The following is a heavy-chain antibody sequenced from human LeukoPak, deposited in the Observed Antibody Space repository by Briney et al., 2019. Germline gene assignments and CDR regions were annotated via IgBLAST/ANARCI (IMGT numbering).Heavy chain of an antibody. D-gene: IGHD3-3*01. CDR3: ARDRYDFWSGPVDY. J-gene: IGHJ4*02. CDR1: GYTFTGNY. V-gene: IGHV1-2*02. CDR2: INPNSGGP. Sequence: GASVKVSCKASGYTFTGNYIHWVRQATGQGLEWMGWINPNSGGPNYAQKFQGRVTMTLDTSISTAYMELGRLTSDDTAVYYCARDRYDFWSGPVDYWGQGTLVTVSS.